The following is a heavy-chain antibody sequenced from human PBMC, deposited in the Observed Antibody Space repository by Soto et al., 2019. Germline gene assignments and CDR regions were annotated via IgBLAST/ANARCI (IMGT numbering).Heavy chain of an antibody. CDR3: ASADHPAASPSYYYGMDV. J-gene: IGHJ6*02. V-gene: IGHV1-3*01. Sequence: ASLKVSCKASGYTFTSYAMHWVRQAPGQRLEWMGWINAGNGNTKYSQKFQGRVTITRDTSASTADMELSSLRSEDTAVYYCASADHPAASPSYYYGMDVWSQGTTVTASS. D-gene: IGHD2-15*01. CDR2: INAGNGNT. CDR1: GYTFTSYA.